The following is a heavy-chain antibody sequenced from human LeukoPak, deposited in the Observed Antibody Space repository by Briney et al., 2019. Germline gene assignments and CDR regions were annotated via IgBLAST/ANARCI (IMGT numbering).Heavy chain of an antibody. J-gene: IGHJ4*02. D-gene: IGHD5-24*01. CDR2: IYYSGTT. CDR3: ARHSGDGYNRPFDY. V-gene: IGHV4-39*01. Sequence: SETLSLTCKVSGSSVSSTNYCWGWIRQPPGQGLEGIGTIYYSGTTFYNPSLKSRVTISGDTSKNQFSLQLNSVTAADTAVYYCARHSGDGYNRPFDYWGQGSLVTVSS. CDR1: GSSVSSTNYC.